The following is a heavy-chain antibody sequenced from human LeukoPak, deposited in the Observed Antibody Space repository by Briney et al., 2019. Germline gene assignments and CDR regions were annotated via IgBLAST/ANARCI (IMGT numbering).Heavy chain of an antibody. Sequence: GGSLRLSCAASGFTFSSYSMNWVRQAPGKGLEWVSSISSSSSYIYYADSVKGRFSISRDNAKNSLYLQMNSLRAEDTAVYYCARDLSGSGDGYNDFDYWGQGTLVTVSS. J-gene: IGHJ4*02. V-gene: IGHV3-21*01. D-gene: IGHD5-24*01. CDR1: GFTFSSYS. CDR2: ISSSSSYI. CDR3: ARDLSGSGDGYNDFDY.